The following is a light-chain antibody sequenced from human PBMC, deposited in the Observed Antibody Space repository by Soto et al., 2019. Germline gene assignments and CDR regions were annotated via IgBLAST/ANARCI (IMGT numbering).Light chain of an antibody. CDR3: QSYDSSLSGSG. CDR2: GNS. J-gene: IGLJ2*01. Sequence: QLVLTQPPSVSGAPGQRVTISCTGSSSNIGAGYNVHWYQQLPGTAPKLLIYGNSNRPSGVPDRFSGSKSGTSASLAITGLQAEDEADYYCQSYDSSLSGSGFGGGTKLTV. CDR1: SSNIGAGYN. V-gene: IGLV1-40*01.